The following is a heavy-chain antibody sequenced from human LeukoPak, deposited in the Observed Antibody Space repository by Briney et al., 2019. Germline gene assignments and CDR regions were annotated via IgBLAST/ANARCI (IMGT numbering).Heavy chain of an antibody. J-gene: IGHJ4*02. CDR3: ARDSLYSSGWYQGGPLDY. V-gene: IGHV3-21*01. Sequence: KPGGSLRLSCAGSGFTPSSYNMNWVRQAPGKGLEWVASISGRGDFMYYADSLKGRFTISRDNSKNTLYLQMNSLRAEDTAVYYCARDSLYSSGWYQGGPLDYWGQGTLVTVSS. CDR2: ISGRGDFM. CDR1: GFTPSSYN. D-gene: IGHD6-19*01.